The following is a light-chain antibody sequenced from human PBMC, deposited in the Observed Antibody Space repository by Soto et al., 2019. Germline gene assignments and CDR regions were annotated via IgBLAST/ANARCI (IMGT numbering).Light chain of an antibody. CDR3: QQHSNLPYT. V-gene: IGKV3D-20*02. Sequence: EIVLTQSPGTLSLSPGERATLSCRASQNINTKLAWHQQKPGQPPRLLFYFTSTRVAGTPDRFSGSGSGTDFTLTISILEPEDFAVYYCQQHSNLPYTFGQGTKLEI. CDR2: FTS. J-gene: IGKJ2*01. CDR1: QNINTK.